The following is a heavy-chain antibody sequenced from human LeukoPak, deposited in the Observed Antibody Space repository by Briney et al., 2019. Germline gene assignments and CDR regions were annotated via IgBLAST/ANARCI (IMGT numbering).Heavy chain of an antibody. CDR3: AKNKRGSGSSWGLDF. V-gene: IGHV1-46*01. CDR2: INPSGGST. Sequence: ASVKVSCKASGYTFTNYYIHWVRQAPGQGLECMGIINPSGGSTSYAQKFQGRVTMTRDMSTSTVYMELSSLRSEDTAVYYCAKNKRGSGSSWGLDFWGQGALVTVSS. CDR1: GYTFTNYY. J-gene: IGHJ4*02. D-gene: IGHD3-10*01.